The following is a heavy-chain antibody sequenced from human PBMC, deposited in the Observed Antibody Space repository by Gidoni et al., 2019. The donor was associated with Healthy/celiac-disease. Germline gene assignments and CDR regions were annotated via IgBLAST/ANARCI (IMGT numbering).Heavy chain of an antibody. D-gene: IGHD3-22*01. Sequence: QVQLHQWGAGLLKPSDTLSLTCAVYGGSFSGYYWRWIRQPPGKGLGWIGEINHSESTNSNPSLKSRVTISVDTSKNQFSLKLSSVTAADTAVYYCARGKPDTYYYDSSGHYDLGYWGQGTLVTVSS. CDR1: GGSFSGYY. CDR3: ARGKPDTYYYDSSGHYDLGY. J-gene: IGHJ4*02. CDR2: INHSEST. V-gene: IGHV4-34*01.